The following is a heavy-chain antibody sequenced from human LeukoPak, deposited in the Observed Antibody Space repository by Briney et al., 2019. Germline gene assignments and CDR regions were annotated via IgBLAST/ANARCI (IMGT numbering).Heavy chain of an antibody. J-gene: IGHJ5*02. V-gene: IGHV3-7*01. CDR3: AQEHVDSSGYYYVPNWFDP. CDR2: IKQDGSAK. Sequence: GGSLRLSCAASGFTFSRFWMNWVRQAPGKGLEWVANIKQDGSAKYYVDSVKDRFTISRDNAKNSLYLQMNSLRAEDTAVYYCAQEHVDSSGYYYVPNWFDPWGQGTLVTVSS. CDR1: GFTFSRFW. D-gene: IGHD3-22*01.